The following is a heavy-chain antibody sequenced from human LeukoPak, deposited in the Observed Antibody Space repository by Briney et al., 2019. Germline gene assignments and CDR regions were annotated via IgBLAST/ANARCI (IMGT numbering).Heavy chain of an antibody. CDR2: TNSGGTT. CDR1: GFTVSTNY. CDR3: ARDQNV. Sequence: GGSLRLSCAASGFTVSTNYMSWVRQAPGKGLEWVSVTNSGGTTHYAESVKGRLTISRDNSKNTVYLQMNSLRTEDTAVYYCARDQNVWGQGTTVTVSS. V-gene: IGHV3-66*02. J-gene: IGHJ6*02.